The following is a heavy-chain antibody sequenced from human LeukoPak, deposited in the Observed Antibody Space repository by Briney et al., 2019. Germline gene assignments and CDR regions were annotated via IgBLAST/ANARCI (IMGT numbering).Heavy chain of an antibody. Sequence: SETLSLTCTVSGGSISSYYWSWIRQPPGKGLEWIGYIYYSGSTYYNPSLKSRVTISVDTSKNQFSLKLSSVTAADTAVYYCARSQALWLDAFDIWGQGTMVTVSS. V-gene: IGHV4-59*06. J-gene: IGHJ3*02. CDR3: ARSQALWLDAFDI. CDR2: IYYSGST. D-gene: IGHD3-10*01. CDR1: GGSISSYY.